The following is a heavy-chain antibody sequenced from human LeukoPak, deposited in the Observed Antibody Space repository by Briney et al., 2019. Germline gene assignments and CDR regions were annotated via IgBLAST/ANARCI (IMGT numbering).Heavy chain of an antibody. Sequence: GASVKVSCKASGGTFSDYALNWVRQAPGQGLEWMGVFIPVLGTANSTQNFQDRVSITADISTHTAYMELSSLRSEDTAVYFCATHSPEWRYSGYYNFYYMDVWGKGTTVTVSS. J-gene: IGHJ6*03. V-gene: IGHV1-69*10. CDR3: ATHSPEWRYSGYYNFYYMDV. CDR2: FIPVLGTA. CDR1: GGTFSDYA. D-gene: IGHD5-12*01.